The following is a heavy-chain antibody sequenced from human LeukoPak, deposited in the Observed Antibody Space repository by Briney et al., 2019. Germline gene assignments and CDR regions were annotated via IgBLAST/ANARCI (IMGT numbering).Heavy chain of an antibody. Sequence: PSETLSLTCAVSGGSISSTSYYWGWIRQPPGKGLEWIGSLYDSGSTNYNPSLKSRVTISVDTSKNQFSLKLSSVTAADTAVYYCARIRPLRYYYDSSGYLRPTDHWGQGTLVTVSS. CDR2: LYDSGST. D-gene: IGHD3-22*01. J-gene: IGHJ4*02. CDR1: GGSISSTSYY. V-gene: IGHV4-39*07. CDR3: ARIRPLRYYYDSSGYLRPTDH.